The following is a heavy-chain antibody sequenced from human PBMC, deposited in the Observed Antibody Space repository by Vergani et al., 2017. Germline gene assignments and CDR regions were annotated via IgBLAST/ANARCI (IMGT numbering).Heavy chain of an antibody. CDR1: GFTFSSYG. Sequence: QVQLVESGGGVVQPGRSLRLSCAASGFTFSSYGMHWVRQAPGKGLEWVAVTLYDGSNKYYADSVKGRFTISRDNSKNTLYLQMNSLRAEDTAVYYCAKDYENTAMVTYYFDYWGQGTLVTVSS. CDR2: TLYDGSNK. J-gene: IGHJ4*02. V-gene: IGHV3-30*18. CDR3: AKDYENTAMVTYYFDY. D-gene: IGHD5-18*01.